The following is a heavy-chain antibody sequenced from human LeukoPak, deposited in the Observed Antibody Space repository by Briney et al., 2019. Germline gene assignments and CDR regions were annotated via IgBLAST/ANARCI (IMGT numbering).Heavy chain of an antibody. CDR2: INHSGTT. CDR3: ASSRGYSSSLWYYYMDV. J-gene: IGHJ6*03. V-gene: IGHV4-34*01. D-gene: IGHD6-13*01. CDR1: GGSFSGYY. Sequence: SEALSLTCAVYGGSFSGYYWSWIRQPPGKGLEWIGEINHSGTTNYNPSLKSRVTISIDTSKNQFSLKLSSVTAADTGVYYCASSRGYSSSLWYYYMDVWGKGTTVTVSS.